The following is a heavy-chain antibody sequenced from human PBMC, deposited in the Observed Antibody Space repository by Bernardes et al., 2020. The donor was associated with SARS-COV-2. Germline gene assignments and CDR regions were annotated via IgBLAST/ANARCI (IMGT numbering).Heavy chain of an antibody. CDR2: INPSRSIT. D-gene: IGHD6-19*01. CDR3: ARGTIAVPHDC. V-gene: IGHV1-46*01. J-gene: IGHJ4*02. Sequence: ASVKVSCKASGYTFTSYLIHWVRQAPGQGLEWMGIINPSRSITTYAQRFQGRVTMTRDTSTNTAYMELTSLTSEDTAVYYCARGTIAVPHDCWGQGTLVTVSS. CDR1: GYTFTSYL.